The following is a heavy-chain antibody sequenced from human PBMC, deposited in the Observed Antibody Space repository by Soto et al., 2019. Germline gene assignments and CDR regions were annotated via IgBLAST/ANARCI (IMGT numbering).Heavy chain of an antibody. CDR2: IIPIFGTP. CDR3: ANILGEDISGYYYYYYAMDV. J-gene: IGHJ6*02. V-gene: IGHV1-69*12. CDR1: GGTFSSYA. D-gene: IGHD5-12*01. Sequence: QVQLVQSGAEVKKPGSSVKVSCKTSGGTFSSYAFSWVRQAPGQGLEWMGGIIPIFGTPNYAQKFQGRVTITADESTTTAYMELSSLRSEDTAVYYCANILGEDISGYYYYYYAMDVWGQGTTVTVSS.